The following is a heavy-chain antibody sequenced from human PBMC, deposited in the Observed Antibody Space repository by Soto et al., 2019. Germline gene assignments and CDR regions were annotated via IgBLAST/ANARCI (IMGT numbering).Heavy chain of an antibody. CDR1: GYTFTSYG. J-gene: IGHJ5*02. CDR2: ISAYKGNT. D-gene: IGHD2-2*02. Sequence: ASVKVSCKASGYTFTSYGISWVRQAPGQGLEWMGWISAYKGNTNYAQKLQGRVTMTTDTSTSTAYMELRSLRSDDTAVYYCARVGPDIVVVPAAINHWGQGTLVTVSS. V-gene: IGHV1-18*01. CDR3: ARVGPDIVVVPAAINH.